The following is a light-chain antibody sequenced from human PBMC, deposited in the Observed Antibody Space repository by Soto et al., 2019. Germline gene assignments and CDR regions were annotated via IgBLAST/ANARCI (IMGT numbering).Light chain of an antibody. Sequence: AIRMTQSPSSFSASTGDRVSITCRATQDIGTYLAWYQQIPGKAPKLLIYDASTLQTGVPSRFSGSGSGTDFTLTISYLQSDDFGTYYCQQFYNYPRTFGQGTQVEMK. CDR2: DAS. CDR1: QDIGTY. CDR3: QQFYNYPRT. J-gene: IGKJ1*01. V-gene: IGKV1-8*01.